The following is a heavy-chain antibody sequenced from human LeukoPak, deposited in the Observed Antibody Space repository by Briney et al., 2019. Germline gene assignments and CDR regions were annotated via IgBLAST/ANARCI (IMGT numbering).Heavy chain of an antibody. CDR1: GGSISSYY. D-gene: IGHD6-13*01. CDR2: IYYSGST. Sequence: SDTLSLTCTVSGGSISSYYWSWLRQPPGKGLEWIGYIYYSGSTNYNPSLKNRVTISVDTSKNQFSLKLSSVTAADTAVYYCASLIAAAGLYYFDYWGQGTLVTVSS. V-gene: IGHV4-59*07. J-gene: IGHJ4*02. CDR3: ASLIAAAGLYYFDY.